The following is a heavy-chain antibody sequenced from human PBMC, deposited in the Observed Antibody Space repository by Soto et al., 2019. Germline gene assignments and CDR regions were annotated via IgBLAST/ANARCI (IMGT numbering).Heavy chain of an antibody. CDR3: AKGSLRFPEYGDYAEGSYGMDA. D-gene: IGHD4-17*01. CDR2: SSYGGSNK. Sequence: QMKLVESGGGVVQPGTSLRLSCVASGFTFSAFGMHWVRQAPGKGLEWVAISSYGGSNKYYGDSVQGRFTISRDNSRNTLYLQRNRWRDEDTAVYYWAKGSLRFPEYGDYAEGSYGMDAWGQGTTVTFSS. V-gene: IGHV3-30*18. CDR1: GFTFSAFG. J-gene: IGHJ6*02.